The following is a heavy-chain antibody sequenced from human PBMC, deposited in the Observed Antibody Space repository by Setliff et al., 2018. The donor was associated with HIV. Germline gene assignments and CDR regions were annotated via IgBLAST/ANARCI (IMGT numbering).Heavy chain of an antibody. D-gene: IGHD3-22*01. V-gene: IGHV4-61*02. CDR1: GGSINSDSYNYY. CDR2: IYTSGST. CDR3: ARDHDYYDSSKSWGFDY. Sequence: PSETLSLTCTVSGGSINSDSYNYYWSWIRQPAGRGLEWIGRIYTSGSTNYNPSLKSRVTISIDTSKNQFSLKLRSVTAADTAVYYCARDHDYYDSSKSWGFDYWGQGTLVTVSS. J-gene: IGHJ4*02.